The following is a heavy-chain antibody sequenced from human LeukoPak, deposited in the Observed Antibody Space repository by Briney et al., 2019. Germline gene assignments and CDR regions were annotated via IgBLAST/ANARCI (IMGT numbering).Heavy chain of an antibody. D-gene: IGHD6-13*01. CDR1: GGAFSSYA. V-gene: IGHV1-69*01. Sequence: SVKVSCKASGGAFSSYAISWVRQAPGQGLEWMGGIIPIFGTANYAQKFQGRVTITADESTSTAYMELSSLRSEDTAVYYCARDRYSSSWYRPYYFDYWGQGTLVTVSS. CDR2: IIPIFGTA. J-gene: IGHJ4*02. CDR3: ARDRYSSSWYRPYYFDY.